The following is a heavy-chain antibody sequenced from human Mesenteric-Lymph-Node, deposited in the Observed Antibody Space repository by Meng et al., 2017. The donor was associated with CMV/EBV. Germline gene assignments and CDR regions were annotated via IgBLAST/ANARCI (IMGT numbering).Heavy chain of an antibody. CDR3: ARDVTLPDRVQTFDS. J-gene: IGHJ4*02. V-gene: IGHV3-11*04. CDR2: ISGSGHGI. Sequence: GESLKISCAASGFTFRDYYMTWIRQAPGKGLEWVAHISGSGHGIAYADSVKGRFTISRDNAKDSLYLDMNNLRAEDTGIYYCARDVTLPDRVQTFDSWGQGTLVTVSS. CDR1: GFTFRDYY. D-gene: IGHD3-10*01.